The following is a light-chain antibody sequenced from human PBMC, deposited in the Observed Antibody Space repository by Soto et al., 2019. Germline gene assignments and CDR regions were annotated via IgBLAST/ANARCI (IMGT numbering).Light chain of an antibody. CDR1: QSVNNN. CDR3: QQYNNWPLT. Sequence: EIVMTQSPATLSVSPGERATLSCRASQSVNNNLAWYQQKPGQAPRLLISGASASATGIPARFSGSGSGTEFTLTISSLQSEDFAVYYCQQYNNWPLTFGGGTKVEIK. J-gene: IGKJ4*01. CDR2: GAS. V-gene: IGKV3-15*01.